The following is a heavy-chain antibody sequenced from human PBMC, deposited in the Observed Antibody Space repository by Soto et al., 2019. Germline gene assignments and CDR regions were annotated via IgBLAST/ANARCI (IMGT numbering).Heavy chain of an antibody. V-gene: IGHV3-23*01. CDR1: GFTFSSYA. Sequence: EVQLLESGGGLVQPGGSLRLSCAASGFTFSSYAMTWVHQAPGKGLEWVSAISGNGGSTYYADSVKGRFTISRDNSKNTLYLQMNSLRAEDTAVYYCAKLLRDIWFGELIDYWGQGTLVTVSS. CDR2: ISGNGGST. J-gene: IGHJ4*02. CDR3: AKLLRDIWFGELIDY. D-gene: IGHD3-10*01.